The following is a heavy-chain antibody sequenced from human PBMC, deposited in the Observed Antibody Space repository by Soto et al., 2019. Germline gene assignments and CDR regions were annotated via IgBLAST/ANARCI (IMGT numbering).Heavy chain of an antibody. J-gene: IGHJ4*02. CDR1: GFTFSNYW. Sequence: PGGSLRLSCAASGFTFSNYWMHWVRQAPGKGLVWVSRINSDGSYTTYADSVKGRFTISRDNAKNTLYLLMNSLRAEDTAVYYCAAHEYGENWGQGTLVTVSS. V-gene: IGHV3-74*01. CDR3: AAHEYGEN. CDR2: INSDGSYT. D-gene: IGHD4-17*01.